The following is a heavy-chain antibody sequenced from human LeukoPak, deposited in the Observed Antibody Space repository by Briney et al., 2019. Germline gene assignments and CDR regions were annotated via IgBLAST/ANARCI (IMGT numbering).Heavy chain of an antibody. Sequence: GASVKVSCKASGYTFTTYLIHWARQAPGQGLEGMGEVHPVTGGTNYAQRFQGRVTMTRDTSTSTLYMELSSLRSEDTAVYFCARDPAKGRPDAYDIWGQGTMVTVSS. J-gene: IGHJ3*02. D-gene: IGHD3-10*01. CDR1: GYTFTTYL. CDR3: ARDPAKGRPDAYDI. V-gene: IGHV1-46*01. CDR2: VHPVTGGT.